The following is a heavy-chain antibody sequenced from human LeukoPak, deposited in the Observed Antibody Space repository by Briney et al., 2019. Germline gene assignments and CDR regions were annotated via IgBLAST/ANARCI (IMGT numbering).Heavy chain of an antibody. V-gene: IGHV3-30*02. Sequence: SGGSLRLSCAASGFTFSNYGMHWVRQAPGKGLEWVAFIRNDGSDKYYADSVKGRFTISRDNSKNTLYIQMNSLRVEDTAMYYCAKGQLFGDYWGQGTLVTVSS. CDR1: GFTFSNYG. CDR3: AKGQLFGDY. J-gene: IGHJ4*02. D-gene: IGHD3-3*01. CDR2: IRNDGSDK.